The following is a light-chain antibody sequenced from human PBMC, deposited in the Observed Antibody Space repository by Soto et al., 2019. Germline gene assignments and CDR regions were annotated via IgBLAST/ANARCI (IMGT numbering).Light chain of an antibody. CDR2: RAS. J-gene: IGKJ2*01. V-gene: IGKV3-15*01. CDR1: QSVSSY. Sequence: EIVMTQSPATLSVSPGGRATLSCRASQSVSSYLAWYQQRPGQPPRLLIYRASTRATGIPARFSGSGSGTEFSLTITSLPSEDFAVYYCQQYNTWPPRYTFGQGTKLEI. CDR3: QQYNTWPPRYT.